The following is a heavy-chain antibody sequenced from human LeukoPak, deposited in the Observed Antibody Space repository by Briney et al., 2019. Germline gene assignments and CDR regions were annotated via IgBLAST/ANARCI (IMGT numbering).Heavy chain of an antibody. CDR2: IDYCGST. J-gene: IGHJ5*02. Sequence: SETLSLTCTVSGGSISSYYWSWIRQPPGKGLEWIAYIDYCGSTKYNPYLKSRVTISVETSKNQFSLKLSSVTAADTAVYYCARGGSHCSGGSCYSLDWFDPWGQGTLVTVSS. CDR1: GGSISSYY. V-gene: IGHV4-59*01. CDR3: ARGGSHCSGGSCYSLDWFDP. D-gene: IGHD2-15*01.